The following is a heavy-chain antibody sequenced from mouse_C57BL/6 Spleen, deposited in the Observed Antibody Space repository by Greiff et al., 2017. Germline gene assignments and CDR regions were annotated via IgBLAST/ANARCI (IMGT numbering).Heavy chain of an antibody. CDR1: GFTFSDYG. CDR2: ISSGSSTI. Sequence: EVKLVESGGGLVKPGGSLKLSCAASGFTFSDYGMHWVRQAPEKGLEWVAYISSGSSTIYYADTVKGRFTISRDNAKNTLFLQMTSLRSEDTAMXYCAPYYGSSYGDAMDYWGQGTLVTVSS. D-gene: IGHD1-1*01. J-gene: IGHJ4*01. CDR3: APYYGSSYGDAMDY. V-gene: IGHV5-17*01.